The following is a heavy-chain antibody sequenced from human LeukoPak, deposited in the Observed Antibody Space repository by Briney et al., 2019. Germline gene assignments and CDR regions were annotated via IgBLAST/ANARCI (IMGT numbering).Heavy chain of an antibody. D-gene: IGHD6-13*01. Sequence: GGSLRLSCAASGFPFNAYWMTWVRQAPGKGLEWVANIRQDGDTKYYADSVKGRFTISRDNSKNTLHLQMNSLRAEDTALYYCARYSDGIAFDIWGQGTMVTVSS. V-gene: IGHV3-7*01. CDR1: GFPFNAYW. CDR2: IRQDGDTK. CDR3: ARYSDGIAFDI. J-gene: IGHJ3*02.